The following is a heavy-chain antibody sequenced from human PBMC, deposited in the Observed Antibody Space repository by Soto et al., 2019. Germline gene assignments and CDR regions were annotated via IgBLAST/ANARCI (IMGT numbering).Heavy chain of an antibody. J-gene: IGHJ6*02. V-gene: IGHV4-30-2*01. Sequence: QLQLQESGSGLVKPSQTLSLTCTVSGGSISSGGYSWSWIRQPPGKGLEWIGYIYPTGTTYYNPSLKNPVTISIDTSQNQFSLQLTSVTAADTAVYYCARAPPGPAPRWGVWGHGTTVTVSS. CDR1: GGSISSGGYS. CDR2: IYPTGTT. D-gene: IGHD3-16*01. CDR3: ARAPPGPAPRWGV.